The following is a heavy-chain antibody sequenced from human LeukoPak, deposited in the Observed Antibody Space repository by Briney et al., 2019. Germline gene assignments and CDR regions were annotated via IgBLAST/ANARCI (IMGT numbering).Heavy chain of an antibody. Sequence: NPSETLSLTCTVSGGSISTYYWNWFRQPPGKGLEWIGYIYYSGSTNYNPSLKSRVTISADSSKNQLSLRLSSVTAADTAVYHCARDYLYCSSTSCYRGNWFDPWGQGTLVTVSS. CDR2: IYYSGST. V-gene: IGHV4-59*12. J-gene: IGHJ5*02. CDR1: GGSISTYY. CDR3: ARDYLYCSSTSCYRGNWFDP. D-gene: IGHD2-2*02.